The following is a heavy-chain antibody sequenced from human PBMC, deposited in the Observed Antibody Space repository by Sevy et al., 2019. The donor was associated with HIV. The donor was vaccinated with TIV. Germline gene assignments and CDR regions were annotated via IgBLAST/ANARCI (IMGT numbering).Heavy chain of an antibody. V-gene: IGHV1-46*03. CDR2: INPGGGST. J-gene: IGHJ6*03. Sequence: ASVKVSCKASGYTFTGYSIQWVRQARGQGPEWMGIINPGGGSTSNTQKFQGRVTMTRDTSMSTVYMEGSSLESDDTALFYCAMAGHCSSATCYSYHYLYLDVWGKGTPVTVSS. D-gene: IGHD2-2*03. CDR1: GYTFTGYS. CDR3: AMAGHCSSATCYSYHYLYLDV.